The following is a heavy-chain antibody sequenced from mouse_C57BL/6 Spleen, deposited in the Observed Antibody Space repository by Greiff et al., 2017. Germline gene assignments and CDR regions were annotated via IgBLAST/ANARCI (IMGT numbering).Heavy chain of an antibody. J-gene: IGHJ3*01. V-gene: IGHV3-6*01. CDR3: ASDYGKAWFAY. CDR1: GYSITSGYY. D-gene: IGHD2-1*01. CDR2: ISYDGSN. Sequence: EVKLVESGPGLVKPSQSLSLTCSVTGYSITSGYYWNWIRQFPGNKLEWMGYISYDGSNNYNPSLKNRISITRDTSKNQFFLKLNSVTTEDTATYYCASDYGKAWFAYWGQGTLVTVSA.